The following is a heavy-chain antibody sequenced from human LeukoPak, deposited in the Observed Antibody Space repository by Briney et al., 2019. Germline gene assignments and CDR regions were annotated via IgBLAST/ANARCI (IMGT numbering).Heavy chain of an antibody. V-gene: IGHV3-73*01. J-gene: IGHJ4*02. D-gene: IGHD2-21*01. CDR3: ARAHPLFFDY. CDR2: IRSKGNNYAT. CDR1: GFTFSGSA. Sequence: GGSLKLSCAASGFTFSGSAMHWVRQASGKGLEWVGRIRSKGNNYATAYAASVTGRFTIFRDDSKNTAYLQMNSLRAEDTAVYYCARAHPLFFDYWGQGTLVTVSP.